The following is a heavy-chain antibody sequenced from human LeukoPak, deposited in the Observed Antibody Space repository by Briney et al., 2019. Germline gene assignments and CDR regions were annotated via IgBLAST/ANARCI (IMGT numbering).Heavy chain of an antibody. D-gene: IGHD6-19*01. CDR2: INNDGSST. CDR3: SGGGSVAVAGY. J-gene: IGHJ4*02. CDR1: GFTFHNYT. Sequence: GGSLRLSYAASGFTFHNYTLQCVRQAPGKGLECVSRINNDGSSTHYADSVKGRFTISRDNAKNTLYLQMDSLRAEDTAVYYCSGGGSVAVAGYWGQGTLVTVSS. V-gene: IGHV3-74*01.